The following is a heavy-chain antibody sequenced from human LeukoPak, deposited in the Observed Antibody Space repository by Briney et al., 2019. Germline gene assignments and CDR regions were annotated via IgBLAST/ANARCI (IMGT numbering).Heavy chain of an antibody. CDR3: ARDSITGKGDWFDP. V-gene: IGHV4-30-2*01. CDR2: IYHSGST. J-gene: IGHJ5*02. D-gene: IGHD1-20*01. Sequence: SQTLSLTCTVSGGSISSGGYYWSWVRQPPGKGLEWIGYIYHSGSTYYNPSRKSRVTISVDRSKNQFSLKLSSVTAADTAVYYCARDSITGKGDWFDPWGPGNLVTVSS. CDR1: GGSISSGGYY.